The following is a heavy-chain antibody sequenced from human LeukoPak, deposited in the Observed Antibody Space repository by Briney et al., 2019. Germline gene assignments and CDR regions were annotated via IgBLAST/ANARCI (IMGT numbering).Heavy chain of an antibody. CDR2: ISGSGGST. Sequence: GGSLRLSCAASGFTFSSYAMSWVRQAPGKGLEWVSYISGSGGSTNYADSGKGRVTISRDKSKNALYLQMNRLRAEDTAVYYWAKDPPIVWDLTMDVWGKGTTVTVSS. CDR3: AKDPPIVWDLTMDV. V-gene: IGHV3-23*01. D-gene: IGHD1-26*01. CDR1: GFTFSSYA. J-gene: IGHJ6*03.